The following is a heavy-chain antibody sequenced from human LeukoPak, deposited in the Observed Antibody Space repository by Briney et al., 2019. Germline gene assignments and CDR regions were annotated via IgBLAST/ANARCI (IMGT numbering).Heavy chain of an antibody. CDR1: IDSFSNYH. D-gene: IGHD1-26*01. J-gene: IGHJ5*02. V-gene: IGHV4-34*01. CDR3: ARGQGATVPQVGKNCFDP. CDR2: VNEVGGT. Sequence: SETLSLTCAAYIDSFSNYHWNWIRQTPSKGLEWIGEVNEVGGTNISPSLRNRVILSVDTSKNQFFLKLISVTVADTAVYYCARGQGATVPQVGKNCFDPWGQGTRVTVSS.